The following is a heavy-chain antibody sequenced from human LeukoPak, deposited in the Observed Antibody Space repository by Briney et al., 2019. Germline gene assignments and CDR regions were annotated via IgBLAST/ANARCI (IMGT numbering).Heavy chain of an antibody. CDR3: ASQNYHDTSGYRH. Sequence: SVKVSCKASGNTFSSYAISWVRQAPGQGLEWMGGIIPIFGTANYAHRFQGRVTLTADESTGTAYMELSSLRSEDTAVYYCASQNYHDTSGYRHWGQGTLVTVSS. J-gene: IGHJ1*01. D-gene: IGHD3-22*01. CDR1: GNTFSSYA. CDR2: IIPIFGTA. V-gene: IGHV1-69*13.